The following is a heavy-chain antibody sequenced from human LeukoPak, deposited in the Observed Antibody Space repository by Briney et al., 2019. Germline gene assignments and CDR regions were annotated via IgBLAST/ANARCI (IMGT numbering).Heavy chain of an antibody. CDR3: AKVSGITMVRGVIGAFDI. J-gene: IGHJ3*02. V-gene: IGHV3-43*02. Sequence: PGVSLRLSCAASGFTFDDYAMHWVRQAPGKGLEWVSLINRDGGSTYYADSVKGRFTISRDNSKNSLYLQMNSLRTEDTALYYCAKVSGITMVRGVIGAFDIWGQGTMVTVSS. D-gene: IGHD3-10*01. CDR1: GFTFDDYA. CDR2: INRDGGST.